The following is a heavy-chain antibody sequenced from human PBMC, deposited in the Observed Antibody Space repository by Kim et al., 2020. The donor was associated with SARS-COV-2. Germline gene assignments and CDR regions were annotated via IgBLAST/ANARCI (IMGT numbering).Heavy chain of an antibody. V-gene: IGHV3-30*18. D-gene: IGHD2-8*01. J-gene: IGHJ6*02. CDR2: ISYDGSNK. CDR3: AKDGEDCTNGVCYTYYYYGMDV. CDR1: GFTFSSYG. Sequence: GGSLRLSCAASGFTFSSYGMHWVRQAPGKGLEWVAVISYDGSNKYYADSVKGRFTISRDNSKNTLYLQMNSLRAEDTAVYYCAKDGEDCTNGVCYTYYYYGMDVWGQGTTVTVSS.